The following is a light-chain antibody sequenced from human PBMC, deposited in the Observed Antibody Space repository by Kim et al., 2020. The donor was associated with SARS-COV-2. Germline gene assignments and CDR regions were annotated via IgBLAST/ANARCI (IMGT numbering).Light chain of an antibody. J-gene: IGLJ2*01. V-gene: IGLV10-54*01. Sequence: RPTSTLTCPGTSNHVGNQGASLLQQHQGHPPKLVSYRNNNRPSGISERLSASRSGNTASLTITGLQPEDEADYYCSAWDSSLSSVVFGGGTQLTVL. CDR3: SAWDSSLSSVV. CDR1: SNHVGNQG. CDR2: RNN.